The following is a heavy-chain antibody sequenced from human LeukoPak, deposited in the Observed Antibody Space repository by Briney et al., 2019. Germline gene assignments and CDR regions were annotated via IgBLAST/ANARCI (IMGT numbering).Heavy chain of an antibody. Sequence: PSQTLSLTCAISGDSVSSNSAAWNWIRQSPSRGLEWLGRTYYRSKWYNDYAVSVKNGITINPDTSKNRSSLQLNSVTPEDTAVYYCARDKLGYSSSSRLDYWGQGTLVTVSS. D-gene: IGHD6-13*01. CDR2: TYYRSKWYN. J-gene: IGHJ4*02. V-gene: IGHV6-1*01. CDR1: GDSVSSNSAA. CDR3: ARDKLGYSSSSRLDY.